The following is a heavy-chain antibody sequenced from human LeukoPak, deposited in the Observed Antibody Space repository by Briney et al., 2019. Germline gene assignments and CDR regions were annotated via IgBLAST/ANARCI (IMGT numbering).Heavy chain of an antibody. V-gene: IGHV3-23*01. Sequence: GGSLRLSCTASGFTFSSYAMNWVRQAPGKGLEWVSGIGAGGTFTYYADSVKGRFTIFRDNSKNTLYLQMNSLRAEDTAVYYCARYDARYGMDVWGQGTTVTVSS. D-gene: IGHD1-1*01. J-gene: IGHJ6*02. CDR2: IGAGGTFT. CDR3: ARYDARYGMDV. CDR1: GFTFSSYA.